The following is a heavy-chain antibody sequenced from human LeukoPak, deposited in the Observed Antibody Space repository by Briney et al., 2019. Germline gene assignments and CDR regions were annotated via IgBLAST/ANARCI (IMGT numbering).Heavy chain of an antibody. D-gene: IGHD6-6*01. CDR1: GFTFSSYG. J-gene: IGHJ4*02. V-gene: IGHV3-33*01. Sequence: GRSLRLSCAASGFTFSSYGMHWVRQAPGKGLEWVAVIWYDGSNKYYADSVKGRFTISRDNSKNTLYLQMNSLRAEDTAVYYCARDHTSIEAPPGYWGQGTLVTVSS. CDR2: IWYDGSNK. CDR3: ARDHTSIEAPPGY.